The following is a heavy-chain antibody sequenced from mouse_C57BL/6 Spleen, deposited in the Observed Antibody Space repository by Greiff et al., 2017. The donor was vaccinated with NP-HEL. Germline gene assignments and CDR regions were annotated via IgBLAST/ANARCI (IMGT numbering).Heavy chain of an antibody. Sequence: VQLQQSGPVLVKPGASVKMSCKASGYTFTDYYMNWVKQSHGKSLEWIGVINPYNGGTSYNQKFKGKATLTVDKSSSTAYMELNSLTSEDSAVYYCARYYDYGCFDYWGQGTTLTVSS. J-gene: IGHJ2*01. CDR2: INPYNGGT. CDR1: GYTFTDYY. CDR3: ARYYDYGCFDY. V-gene: IGHV1-19*01. D-gene: IGHD2-4*01.